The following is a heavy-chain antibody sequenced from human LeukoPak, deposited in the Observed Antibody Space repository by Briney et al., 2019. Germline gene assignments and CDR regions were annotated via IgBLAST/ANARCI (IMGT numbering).Heavy chain of an antibody. D-gene: IGHD1-26*01. V-gene: IGHV3-9*03. Sequence: GGSLRLSCAASGFTFDDYAMHWVRQAPGKGLEWVSGISWNSGSIGYADSVKGRFTISRDNAKNSLYLQMNSLRAEDMALYYCAKAFNSGSYGYYFDYWGQGTLVTVSS. J-gene: IGHJ4*02. CDR2: ISWNSGSI. CDR1: GFTFDDYA. CDR3: AKAFNSGSYGYYFDY.